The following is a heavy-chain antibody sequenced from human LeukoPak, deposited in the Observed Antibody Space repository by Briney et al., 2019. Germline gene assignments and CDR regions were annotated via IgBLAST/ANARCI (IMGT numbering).Heavy chain of an antibody. CDR2: IYYSGSI. J-gene: IGHJ4*02. D-gene: IGHD3-22*01. Sequence: SETLSLICTVSGASISSYYWSWIRQPPGKGLEWIGDIYYSGSIKNNPSLKSRVTMSVDTSKNQFSLKLSSVTAADTAIDYCARENLSGYYKRPIDYWGQGTLVSVSS. V-gene: IGHV4-59*01. CDR1: GASISSYY. CDR3: ARENLSGYYKRPIDY.